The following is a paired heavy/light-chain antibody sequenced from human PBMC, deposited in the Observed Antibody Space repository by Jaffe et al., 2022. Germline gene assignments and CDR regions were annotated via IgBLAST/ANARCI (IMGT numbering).Light chain of an antibody. V-gene: IGKV2-29*02. CDR2: EVS. CDR3: MQGLQHS. J-gene: IGKJ2*03. Sequence: IVLTQTPLSLSVTPGQPASISCKSSHSLLYSDGKTYLYWYLQKPGQSPQLLIYEVSRRFSGVPDRFSGSGSGTDFTLKISRVEAEDVGVYYCMQGLQHSFGQGTKLEIE. CDR1: HSLLYSDGKTY.
Heavy chain of an antibody. J-gene: IGHJ4*02. CDR1: GFTFGSYW. Sequence: EVQLVESGGGLVQPGGSLRLSCATSGFTFGSYWMSWVRQAPGKGLELVANINADGSQKNHVDSVKGRFIISRDNAKNSMYLQMNSLRAEDGAVYYCVRDKGSGNYDYWGQGTLVTVSS. V-gene: IGHV3-7*01. CDR3: VRDKGSGNYDY. CDR2: INADGSQK.